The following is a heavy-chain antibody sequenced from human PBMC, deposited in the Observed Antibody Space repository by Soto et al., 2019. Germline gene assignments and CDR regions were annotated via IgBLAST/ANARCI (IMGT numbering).Heavy chain of an antibody. D-gene: IGHD6-6*01. Sequence: QVQLVESGGGVVQPGRSLRLSCAASGFTFSTYGMHWVRQAPGKGLEWVAVIWYDGSNKYYEDSVKGRFTISRDNSKNTLYLQMNSLRAEDTAVYYCAREESSSTSTYYGMDVW. CDR2: IWYDGSNK. CDR3: AREESSSTSTYYGMDV. V-gene: IGHV3-33*01. J-gene: IGHJ6*01. CDR1: GFTFSTYG.